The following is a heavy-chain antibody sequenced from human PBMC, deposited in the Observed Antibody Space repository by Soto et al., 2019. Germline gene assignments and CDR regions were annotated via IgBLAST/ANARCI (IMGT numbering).Heavy chain of an antibody. V-gene: IGHV3-21*01. CDR1: GFTFSSYS. Sequence: PGGSLRLSCAASGFTFSSYSMNWVRQAPGKGLEWVSSISSSSSYIYYADSVKGRFTISRDKSKNTMYLQMHSLTVEDTAVYYCARDAVAMDYWGQGTLVTVSS. J-gene: IGHJ4*02. D-gene: IGHD6-19*01. CDR3: ARDAVAMDY. CDR2: ISSSSSYI.